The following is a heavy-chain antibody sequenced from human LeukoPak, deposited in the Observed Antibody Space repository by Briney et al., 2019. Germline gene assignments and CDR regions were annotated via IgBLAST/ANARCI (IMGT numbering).Heavy chain of an antibody. CDR3: AKDIRGSTSWYGHDY. CDR1: GFTFDDYA. V-gene: IGHV3-43D*03. CDR2: ISWDGGST. Sequence: GGSLRLSCAASGFTFDDYAMHWVRQAPGKGLEWVSLISWDGGSTYYADSVKGRFTISRDNSKNSLFLQMNSLRAEDTALYFCAKDIRGSTSWYGHDYWGQGTLVTVSS. J-gene: IGHJ4*02. D-gene: IGHD6-13*01.